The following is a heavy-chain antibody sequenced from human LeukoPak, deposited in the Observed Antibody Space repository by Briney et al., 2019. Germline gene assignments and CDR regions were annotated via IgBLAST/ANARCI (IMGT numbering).Heavy chain of an antibody. D-gene: IGHD3-22*01. J-gene: IGHJ3*02. CDR2: INPNSGGT. Sequence: ASVKVSCKASGYTFTGYYMHWVRQAPGQGLEWMGWINPNSGGTNYVQKFQGRVTMTRDTSISTAYMELSRLRSDDTAVYYCASSDSSGYGAFDIWGQGTMVTVSS. V-gene: IGHV1-2*02. CDR1: GYTFTGYY. CDR3: ASSDSSGYGAFDI.